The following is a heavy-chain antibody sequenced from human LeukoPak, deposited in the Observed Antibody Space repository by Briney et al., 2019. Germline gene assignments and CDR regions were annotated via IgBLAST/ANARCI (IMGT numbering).Heavy chain of an antibody. V-gene: IGHV3-23*01. CDR1: GFSFGGYA. J-gene: IGHJ4*02. CDR2: ITYNGAAT. CDR3: AKDGLYFDGSTHIYYFDS. Sequence: GGSLRLSCAASGFSFGGYAMTWVRQAPGKGLEWVSSITYNGAATYYLDSVKARFTISRDNSRSTLYLQMDSLTAEDTALFYCAKDGLYFDGSTHIYYFDSWGQGTLVAVSS. D-gene: IGHD3-9*01.